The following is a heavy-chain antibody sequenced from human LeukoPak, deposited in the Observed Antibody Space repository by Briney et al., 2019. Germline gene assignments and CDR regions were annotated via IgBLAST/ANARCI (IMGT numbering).Heavy chain of an antibody. CDR2: IYYSGNT. Sequence: SENLSLTCTVSGGSISSYYWSWIRQPPGKGLEWIEYIYYSGNTNYNPSLKSRVTVSIDTSKNQFSLKLSPVTAADRAMYYCVRITYFDHWGQGTLVTVSS. J-gene: IGHJ4*02. V-gene: IGHV4-59*01. CDR3: VRITYFDH. CDR1: GGSISSYY.